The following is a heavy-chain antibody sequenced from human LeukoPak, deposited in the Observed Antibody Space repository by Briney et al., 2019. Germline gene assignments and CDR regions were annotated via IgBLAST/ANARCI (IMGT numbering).Heavy chain of an antibody. Sequence: ASVKVSCKASGGTFSSYAISWVRQAPGQGLEWMGGIIPIFGTANYAQKFQGRVTITADESTSTAYMELSSLRSEDTAMYYCARGPLMIVVDMYYFDYWGQGTLVTVSS. CDR1: GGTFSSYA. J-gene: IGHJ4*02. CDR2: IIPIFGTA. V-gene: IGHV1-69*13. CDR3: ARGPLMIVVDMYYFDY. D-gene: IGHD3-22*01.